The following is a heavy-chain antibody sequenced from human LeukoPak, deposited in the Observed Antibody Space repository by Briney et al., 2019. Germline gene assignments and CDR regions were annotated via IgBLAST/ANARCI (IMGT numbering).Heavy chain of an antibody. CDR2: IKQDGSEK. D-gene: IGHD3-9*01. J-gene: IGHJ5*02. Sequence: GGSLRLSCAATGFSFRSYWMNWVRQAPGKGLEWLAIIKQDGSEKHYKGSVEGRFTISRDNAKNSLHLQMNSLRAEDTAVYYCAGGSGYLITSWGQGTLVAVSS. CDR1: GFSFRSYW. CDR3: AGGSGYLITS. V-gene: IGHV3-7*01.